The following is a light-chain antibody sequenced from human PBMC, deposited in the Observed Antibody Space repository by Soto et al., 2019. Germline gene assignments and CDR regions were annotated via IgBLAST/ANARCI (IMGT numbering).Light chain of an antibody. CDR2: INN. CDR3: AAWDDSLNALV. V-gene: IGLV1-44*01. CDR1: SSNIGSNT. J-gene: IGLJ1*01. Sequence: QSVLTQPPSASGTPGQRVTISCSGSSSNIGSNTVSWYQQLPGTAPKLLIYINNQRPSGVPDRFSGSKSGTSASLAISGLQSEDEADYYGAAWDDSLNALVFGTGTKVTVL.